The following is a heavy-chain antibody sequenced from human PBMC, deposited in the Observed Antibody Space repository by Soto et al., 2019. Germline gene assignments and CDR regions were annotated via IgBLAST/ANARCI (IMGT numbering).Heavy chain of an antibody. CDR2: INGGNGNT. J-gene: IGHJ4*02. CDR1: GYTLTGYP. D-gene: IGHD3-22*01. V-gene: IGHV1-3*01. Sequence: ALVKGSWTGSGYTLTGYPMQWVSQATGQGLEWMGWINGGNGNTKYSQKFQGRVTITRDTAASTAYMELTNLRSEDTAVYYCARDSQFRNWLLTSFSAHWGQRTLVPVSS. CDR3: ARDSQFRNWLLTSFSAH.